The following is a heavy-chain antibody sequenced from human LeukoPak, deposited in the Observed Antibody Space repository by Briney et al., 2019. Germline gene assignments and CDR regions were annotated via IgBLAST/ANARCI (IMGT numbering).Heavy chain of an antibody. CDR3: ARATVVAGYCTTTRCYKPFDI. J-gene: IGHJ3*02. D-gene: IGHD2-2*02. CDR2: MNPNSGNT. Sequence: GASVKVSCKASGYTFTSYDINWVRQATGQGLEWMGWMNPNSGNTGYAQKFQGRVTMTRNTSISTAYMELSSLRSEDTAVYFCARATVVAGYCTTTRCYKPFDIWGQGTMVTVSS. CDR1: GYTFTSYD. V-gene: IGHV1-8*01.